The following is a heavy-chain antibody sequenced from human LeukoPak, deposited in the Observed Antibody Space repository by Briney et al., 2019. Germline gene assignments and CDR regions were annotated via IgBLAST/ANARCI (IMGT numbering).Heavy chain of an antibody. CDR1: GYTLTELS. CDR3: ATDKDGSGSYYT. D-gene: IGHD3-10*01. CDR2: FDPEDGET. Sequence: ASVKVSCKVSGYTLTELSMHWVRQAPGKGLEWMGGFDPEDGETIYAQKFQGRVTMTEDTSTDTAYTELSSLRSEDTAVYYCATDKDGSGSYYTWGQGTLVTVSS. J-gene: IGHJ4*02. V-gene: IGHV1-24*01.